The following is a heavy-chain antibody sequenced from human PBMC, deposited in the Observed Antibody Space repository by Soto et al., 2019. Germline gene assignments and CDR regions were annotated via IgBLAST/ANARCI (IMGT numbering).Heavy chain of an antibody. V-gene: IGHV3-30*18. D-gene: IGHD6-19*01. CDR2: VSHDGRNT. Sequence: VQLVESGGGVVQPGRSLRLSCAASGFTFSDYAMHWVRQAPGKGLEWVAVVSHDGRNTHYADSVKGRFTISRDSPKNTVALEMSSLRAEDTAVYYCGKGGRRWLVTSDFNYWGQGALVTVSS. CDR1: GFTFSDYA. CDR3: GKGGRRWLVTSDFNY. J-gene: IGHJ4*02.